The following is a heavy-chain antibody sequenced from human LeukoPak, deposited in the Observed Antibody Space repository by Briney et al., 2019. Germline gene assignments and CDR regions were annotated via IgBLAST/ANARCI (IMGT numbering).Heavy chain of an antibody. CDR3: ARQRRSSGWPNDY. CDR2: IYPDDSDT. D-gene: IGHD6-19*01. Sequence: HGESLKISCKGSGYSFTRYWIAWVRQMPGKGLEWMGIIYPDDSDTRYSPSFQGQVTITADKSISTAYLQWSSLKASDNAMYYCARQRRSSGWPNDYWGQGTLVTVSS. J-gene: IGHJ4*02. V-gene: IGHV5-51*01. CDR1: GYSFTRYW.